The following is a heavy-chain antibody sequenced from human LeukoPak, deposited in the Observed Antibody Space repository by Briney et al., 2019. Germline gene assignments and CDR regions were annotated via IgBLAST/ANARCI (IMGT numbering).Heavy chain of an antibody. Sequence: GGSLRLSCAASGFTFSSYWMSWVRQAPGKELEWVANIKQDESEIYYVDSVKGRFTISRDNAKNSLYLQMNSLRAEDTAVYYCVRAVAPYYYYYMDVWGKGTTVTISS. CDR3: VRAVAPYYYYYMDV. CDR1: GFTFSSYW. V-gene: IGHV3-7*01. J-gene: IGHJ6*03. CDR2: IKQDESEI. D-gene: IGHD6-19*01.